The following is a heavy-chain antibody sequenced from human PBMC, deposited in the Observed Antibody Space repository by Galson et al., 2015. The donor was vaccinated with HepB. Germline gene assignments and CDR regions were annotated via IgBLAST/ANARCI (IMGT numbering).Heavy chain of an antibody. D-gene: IGHD5/OR15-5a*01. Sequence: SLRLSCAASGFTFSSYAMSWVRQAPGKGLEWVSAISSSGDNTYYADAVKGRFTISRDNPKNTLYLQMNSLRVEDTAPYYCARAILPVSTIYVDPWGQGTLVSVSS. CDR3: ARAILPVSTIYVDP. CDR1: GFTFSSYA. V-gene: IGHV3-23*01. J-gene: IGHJ5*02. CDR2: ISSSGDNT.